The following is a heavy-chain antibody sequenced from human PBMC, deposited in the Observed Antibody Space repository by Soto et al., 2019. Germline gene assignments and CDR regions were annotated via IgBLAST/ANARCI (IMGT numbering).Heavy chain of an antibody. D-gene: IGHD1-26*01. CDR3: ARGVSAGVDY. Sequence: QVQLVQSGAEVREPGASVKVSCKASGYSFTSLDINWVRQTAGQGLEWMGWMQPSTGRTGYAQKFQGRVTMTRDTSINAAYMELTNLTSDDTALYYCARGVSAGVDYWGQGTLVTVSS. CDR1: GYSFTSLD. J-gene: IGHJ4*02. V-gene: IGHV1-8*01. CDR2: MQPSTGRT.